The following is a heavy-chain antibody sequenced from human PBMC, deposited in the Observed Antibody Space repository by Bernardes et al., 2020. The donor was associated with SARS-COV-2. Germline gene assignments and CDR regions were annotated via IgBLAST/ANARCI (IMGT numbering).Heavy chain of an antibody. D-gene: IGHD3-10*01. CDR3: VKERPVGDY. Sequence: GWSLRLSCSGSGFTLSEYPMHLVRQTPGKGLEYVSRISDNGATTHYGDSVKGRFTISGDNSKNTMYLQMNSLRVEDTAVYWCVKERPVGDYWGQGILVTVSS. CDR2: ISDNGATT. CDR1: GFTLSEYP. V-gene: IGHV3-64D*06. J-gene: IGHJ4*02.